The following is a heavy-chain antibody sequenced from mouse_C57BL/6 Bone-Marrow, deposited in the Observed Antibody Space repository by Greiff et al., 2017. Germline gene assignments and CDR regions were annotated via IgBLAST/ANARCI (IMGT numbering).Heavy chain of an antibody. D-gene: IGHD2-3*01. Sequence: QVQLQQPGAELVKPGASVKLSCKASGYTFTSYWMHWVKQRPGRGLEWIGRIDPNSGGTKYNEKFKSKATLTVDKPSSTASMQLSSLTSADSAVYYCARSRWLLPYYFDYWGQGTTLTVSS. CDR3: ARSRWLLPYYFDY. V-gene: IGHV1-72*01. CDR1: GYTFTSYW. CDR2: IDPNSGGT. J-gene: IGHJ2*01.